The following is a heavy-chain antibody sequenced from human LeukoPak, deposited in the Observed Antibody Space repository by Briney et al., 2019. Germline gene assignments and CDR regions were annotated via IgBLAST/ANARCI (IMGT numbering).Heavy chain of an antibody. CDR3: ARGEDVAGYYYYGMDV. Sequence: SETLSLTCTVSGGSISSYYWSWIRQPPGKGLEWIGYIYYSGSTNYNPSLKSRVTISVDTSKNQFSLKLSSVTAEDTAVYYCARGEDVAGYYYYGMDVWGQGTTVTVSS. CDR2: IYYSGST. J-gene: IGHJ6*02. D-gene: IGHD6-19*01. CDR1: GGSISSYY. V-gene: IGHV4-59*12.